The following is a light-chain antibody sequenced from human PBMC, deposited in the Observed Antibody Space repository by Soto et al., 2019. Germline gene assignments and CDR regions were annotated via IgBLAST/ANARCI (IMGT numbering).Light chain of an antibody. CDR2: GAS. CDR1: QSVSSN. CDR3: KQYNSWPRWT. V-gene: IGKV3-15*01. J-gene: IGKJ1*01. Sequence: EIVMTQSPAALSVTPGERATLSCRASQSVSSNLAWYQQKPGQAPRLLIYGASTRATGIPARFSGSGSGTEFTLTISSLQSEDFAVYYCKQYNSWPRWTFGQGTKV.